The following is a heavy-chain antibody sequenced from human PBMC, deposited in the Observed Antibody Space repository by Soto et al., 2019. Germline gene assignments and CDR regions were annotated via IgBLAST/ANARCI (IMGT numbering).Heavy chain of an antibody. Sequence: PSETLSLTCTVSGGSISSGGYYWSWIRQHPGKGLEWIGYIYYSGSIYYNPSLKSRVTISVDRSKNQFSLKLSSVTAADTAVYYCARSSGGSRNDYHGMDVWGQGTTVTVSS. V-gene: IGHV4-31*03. CDR2: IYYSGSI. D-gene: IGHD2-15*01. J-gene: IGHJ6*02. CDR3: ARSSGGSRNDYHGMDV. CDR1: GGSISSGGYY.